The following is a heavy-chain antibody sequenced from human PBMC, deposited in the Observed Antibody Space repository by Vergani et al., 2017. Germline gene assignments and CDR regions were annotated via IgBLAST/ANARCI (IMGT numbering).Heavy chain of an antibody. J-gene: IGHJ6*02. V-gene: IGHV3-48*03. CDR3: ARVQAYYYYGMDV. CDR1: GFTFSSYE. Sequence: VQLVESGGGLVQPGGSLRLSCAASGFTFSSYEMNWVRLAPGKGLEWVSYISSSCSTIYYADSVKGRFTISRDNAKNSLYLQMNSLRAEDTAVYYCARVQAYYYYGMDVWGQGTTVTVSS. CDR2: ISSSCSTI.